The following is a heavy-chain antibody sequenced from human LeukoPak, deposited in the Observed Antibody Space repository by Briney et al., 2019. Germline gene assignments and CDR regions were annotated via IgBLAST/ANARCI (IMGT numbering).Heavy chain of an antibody. V-gene: IGHV3-23*01. CDR2: ISGSGGST. Sequence: PGGSLRLSCAASGFTFSSYAMSWVRQAPGKGLEWVSAISGSGGSTYYADSVKGRFTISRDNSKNTLYLQMNSLRAEDTAVYYCAKDLGRVVVTAILYYWGQGTLVTVSS. J-gene: IGHJ4*02. CDR3: AKDLGRVVVTAILYY. D-gene: IGHD2-21*02. CDR1: GFTFSSYA.